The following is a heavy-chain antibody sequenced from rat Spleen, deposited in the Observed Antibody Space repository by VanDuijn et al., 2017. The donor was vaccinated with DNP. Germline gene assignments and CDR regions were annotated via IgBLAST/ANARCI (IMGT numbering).Heavy chain of an antibody. CDR1: GYTFTTYY. Sequence: QVQLQQSGAELAKPGSSVKISCKASGYTFTTYYITWIKQTTGQGLEYIGYINTGSGGTNFNEKFKGKATLTVDKSSSTAFMQLSSLTPDDSAVYYCARHRTTGTHAMDAWGQGTSVTVSS. V-gene: IGHV1-43*01. CDR3: ARHRTTGTHAMDA. D-gene: IGHD1-7*01. CDR2: INTGSGGT. J-gene: IGHJ4*01.